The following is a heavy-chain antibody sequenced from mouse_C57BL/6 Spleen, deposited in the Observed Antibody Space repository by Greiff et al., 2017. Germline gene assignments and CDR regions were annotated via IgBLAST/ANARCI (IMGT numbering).Heavy chain of an antibody. Sequence: QVQLQQPGAELVMPGASVKLSCKASGYTFTSYWMHWVKQRPGQGLEWIGEIDPSDSYTNYNQNFKGKSTLTVDKSSSTAYMQLSRLTSEDSAVYYCARGDDGYYVGYWGQGTTLTVSS. V-gene: IGHV1-69*01. CDR1: GYTFTSYW. J-gene: IGHJ2*01. D-gene: IGHD2-3*01. CDR3: ARGDDGYYVGY. CDR2: IDPSDSYT.